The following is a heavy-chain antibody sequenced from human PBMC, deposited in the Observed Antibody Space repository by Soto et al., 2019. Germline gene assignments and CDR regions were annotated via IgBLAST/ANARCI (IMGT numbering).Heavy chain of an antibody. J-gene: IGHJ6*02. Sequence: ESGGTLVQPGGSLRLSCAASGFDASVNYMTWVRQAPVKGLEWVSAINSGGNTFYADSVKGRFTISRDNSKNTLYLQMNSLRVEDTAMYYCVRENYYYGMDAWGQGTAVTVSS. CDR2: INSGGNT. V-gene: IGHV3-66*01. CDR3: VRENYYYGMDA. CDR1: GFDASVNY.